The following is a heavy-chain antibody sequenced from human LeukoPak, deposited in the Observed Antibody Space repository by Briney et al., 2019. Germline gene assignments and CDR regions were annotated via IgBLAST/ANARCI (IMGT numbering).Heavy chain of an antibody. CDR1: GFTLRSYW. Sequence: GGSLRLSCAASGFTLRSYWMRWVRQAPGKGVEWVANMKLDGSEEYYVDSVKGRFTISSDNAKNSLYLQMNSLRVDDTAVYYCARWARYCSSGSCYSWFDPWGQGTLVTVSS. CDR3: ARWARYCSSGSCYSWFDP. D-gene: IGHD2-15*01. J-gene: IGHJ5*02. CDR2: MKLDGSEE. V-gene: IGHV3-7*01.